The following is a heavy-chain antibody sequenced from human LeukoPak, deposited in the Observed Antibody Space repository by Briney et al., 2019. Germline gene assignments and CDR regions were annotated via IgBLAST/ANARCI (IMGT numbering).Heavy chain of an antibody. J-gene: IGHJ6*02. CDR3: ARGYYYYYGMAV. V-gene: IGHV1-8*01. CDR2: MNPNSGNT. CDR1: GYTFTSYD. Sequence: GASVKVSCKASGYTFTSYDINWVRQATGQGLEWMGWMNPNSGNTGYAQKFQGRVTMTRNTSISTAYTELSSLRSEDTAVYYCARGYYYYYGMAVWGQGTTVTVSS.